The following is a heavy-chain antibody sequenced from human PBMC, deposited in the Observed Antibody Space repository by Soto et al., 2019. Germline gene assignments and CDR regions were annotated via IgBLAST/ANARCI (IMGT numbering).Heavy chain of an antibody. CDR3: ARGRGGAYCGGDCWYFDL. J-gene: IGHJ2*01. Sequence: GGSLRLSCAASGFTFSSYSMNWVRQAPGKGLEWVSSISSSSSYIYYADSVKGRFTISRDNAKNSLYLQMNSLRAEDTAVYYCARGRGGAYCGGDCWYFDLWGRGTLVTVSS. CDR1: GFTFSSYS. V-gene: IGHV3-21*01. D-gene: IGHD2-21*02. CDR2: ISSSSSYI.